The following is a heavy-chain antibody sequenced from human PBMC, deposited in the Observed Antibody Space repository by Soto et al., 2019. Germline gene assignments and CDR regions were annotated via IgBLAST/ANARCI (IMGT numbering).Heavy chain of an antibody. CDR1: GFTFDGYA. V-gene: IGHV3-9*01. Sequence: HPGGYLRLSCAASGFTFDGYAMHWVRQAPGKGLEWVSGISWNSGSIGFADSVKGRFTISRDNAKNSLFLQVNSLRAEDTALYYCAKVAATVVTRGELDYWGQGTLVTVSS. CDR2: ISWNSGSI. CDR3: AKVAATVVTRGELDY. J-gene: IGHJ4*02. D-gene: IGHD2-21*02.